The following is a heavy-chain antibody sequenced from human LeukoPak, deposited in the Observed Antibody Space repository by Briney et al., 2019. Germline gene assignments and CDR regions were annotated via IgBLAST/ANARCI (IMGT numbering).Heavy chain of an antibody. CDR1: GFTFTCCW. J-gene: IGHJ4*02. V-gene: IGHV3-7*01. CDR3: ARVPGRTRYFDS. Sequence: GGSLRLSCAASGFTFTCCWMSWVRQTPGKGLEWVASIKHDGREKFYADSVKGRFTISRDNAKNSLYLQVNSLRAEDTAVYYCARVPGRTRYFDSWGQGIQVTVSS. D-gene: IGHD1-26*01. CDR2: IKHDGREK.